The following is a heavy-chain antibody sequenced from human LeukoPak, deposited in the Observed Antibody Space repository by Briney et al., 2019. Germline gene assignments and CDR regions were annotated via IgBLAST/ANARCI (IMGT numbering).Heavy chain of an antibody. D-gene: IGHD5-12*01. Sequence: GRSLRPSCAASGFIFHDYGMSWVRQAPGDGLEWVSGINWNGGTTDYADSVKGRFTISRDNAQSSLFLQINSLRAVDTGVYYCARDGGGYRFYNWFDPWGQGTLVTV. V-gene: IGHV3-20*04. CDR1: GFIFHDYG. J-gene: IGHJ5*02. CDR2: INWNGGTT. CDR3: ARDGGGYRFYNWFDP.